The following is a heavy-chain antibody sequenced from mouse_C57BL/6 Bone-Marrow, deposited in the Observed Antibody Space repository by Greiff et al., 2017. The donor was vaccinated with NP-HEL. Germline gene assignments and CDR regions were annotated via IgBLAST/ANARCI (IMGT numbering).Heavy chain of an antibody. CDR2: IWRGGST. D-gene: IGHD1-1*02. CDR3: AKNLWWSYAMDY. J-gene: IGHJ4*01. CDR1: GFSLTSYG. V-gene: IGHV2-5*01. Sequence: VQLQESGPGLVQPSQSLSITCTVSGFSLTSYGVHWVRQSPGKGLEWLGVIWRGGSTDYNAAFMSRLSITKDNSKSQVFFKMNSLQADDTAIYYCAKNLWWSYAMDYWGQGTSVTVSS.